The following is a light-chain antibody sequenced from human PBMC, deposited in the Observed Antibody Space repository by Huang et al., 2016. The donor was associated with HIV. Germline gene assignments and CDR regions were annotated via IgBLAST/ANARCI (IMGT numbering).Light chain of an antibody. CDR2: AAS. J-gene: IGKJ3*01. CDR3: QQYDNLPFT. Sequence: DIQMTQSPSSLSASVGDRVTITCQASQDINNFLNWYQHKPGKAPKLLIYAASNLESGVPSRFRGNISGANFIFTINSLQPEDIATYYCQQYDNLPFTFGPGTKVNI. CDR1: QDINNF. V-gene: IGKV1-33*01.